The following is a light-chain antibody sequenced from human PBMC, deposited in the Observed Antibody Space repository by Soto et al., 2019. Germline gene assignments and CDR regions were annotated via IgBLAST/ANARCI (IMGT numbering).Light chain of an antibody. Sequence: EIVLTQSPGTLSLSPGERATLSCRASQSVSSYLAWYQQKPGQAPRLLIQGASSRATGIPDRFSGSGSGTDFTLTISRLEPEDFAVYYCQQYGSSPVTFGGGTKVDIK. V-gene: IGKV3-20*01. CDR1: QSVSSY. CDR2: GAS. J-gene: IGKJ4*01. CDR3: QQYGSSPVT.